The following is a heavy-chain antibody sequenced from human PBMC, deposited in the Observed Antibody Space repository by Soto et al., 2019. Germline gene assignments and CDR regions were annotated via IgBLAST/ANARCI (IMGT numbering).Heavy chain of an antibody. CDR1: GGTFSSYA. V-gene: IGHV1-69*06. D-gene: IGHD6-19*01. J-gene: IGHJ6*02. Sequence: QVQLVQSGAEVKKPGSSVKVSCKASGGTFSSYAISWVLQAPGQGLEWMGGIIPIFGTANYAQKFQGRVTITADKSTSTAYMELSSLRSEDTAVYYCAKVAVAGTPYYYYYGMDVWGQGTTVTVSS. CDR2: IIPIFGTA. CDR3: AKVAVAGTPYYYYYGMDV.